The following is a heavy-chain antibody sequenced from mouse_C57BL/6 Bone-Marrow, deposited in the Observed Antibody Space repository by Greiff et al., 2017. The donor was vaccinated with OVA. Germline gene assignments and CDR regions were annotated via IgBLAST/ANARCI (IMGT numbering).Heavy chain of an antibody. Sequence: VQLQQSGAELVRPGTSVKLSCKASGYTFTSYWMHWVKQRPGQGLEWIGVIDPSDSYTNYNQKFKGKATLTVDTSSSTAYMQLSSLTSEDSAVYYCARSDYYGPFAYWGQGTLVTVSA. CDR2: IDPSDSYT. CDR1: GYTFTSYW. D-gene: IGHD1-1*01. V-gene: IGHV1-59*01. J-gene: IGHJ3*01. CDR3: ARSDYYGPFAY.